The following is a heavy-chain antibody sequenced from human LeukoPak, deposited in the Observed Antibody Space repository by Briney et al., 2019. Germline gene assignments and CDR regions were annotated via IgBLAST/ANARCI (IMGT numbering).Heavy chain of an antibody. D-gene: IGHD6-19*01. V-gene: IGHV3-48*02. CDR1: GFTFSDYS. Sequence: GGSLRLSCAASGFTFSDYSMNWVRQAPGKGLEWVSHISSSSGTIYYRDSVKGRFTISRDNAKNSLYLQMNGLRDEDTAVYYCARVAVAGRRFDPWGQGTLVTVSS. CDR3: ARVAVAGRRFDP. CDR2: ISSSSGTI. J-gene: IGHJ5*02.